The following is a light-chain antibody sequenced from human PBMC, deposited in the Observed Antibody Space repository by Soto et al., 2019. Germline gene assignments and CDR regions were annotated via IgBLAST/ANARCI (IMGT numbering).Light chain of an antibody. CDR1: RSISSH. J-gene: IGKJ1*01. CDR3: QHYNNWPPWT. V-gene: IGKV3-15*01. Sequence: EIMMTQSPATLSVSPGERVTLSCRASRSISSHLAWYQQKPGQAPRLLMYDASTRAADIPARFSGSGSGTEFTLTISSLQPEDFVIYYCQHYNNWPPWTFGQGTKVEI. CDR2: DAS.